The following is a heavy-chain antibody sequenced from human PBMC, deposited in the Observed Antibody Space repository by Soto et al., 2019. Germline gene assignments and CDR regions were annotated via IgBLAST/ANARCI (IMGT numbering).Heavy chain of an antibody. CDR1: GGSISSGGYY. CDR3: ARGIEGWYQGRYYYGMDV. D-gene: IGHD6-19*01. J-gene: IGHJ6*02. Sequence: SEILSLTCTVSGGSISSGGYYWSWIRQHPGKGLEWIGYIYYIGSTNYNPSLKSRVTISVDTSKNQFSLKLSSVTAADTAVYYCARGIEGWYQGRYYYGMDVWGQGTTVTVSS. V-gene: IGHV4-61*08. CDR2: IYYIGST.